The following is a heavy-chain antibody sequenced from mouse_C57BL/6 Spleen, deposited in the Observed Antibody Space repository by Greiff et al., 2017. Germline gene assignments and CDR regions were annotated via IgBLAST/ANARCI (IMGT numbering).Heavy chain of an antibody. J-gene: IGHJ2*01. CDR3: AREWLLRSYFDY. CDR2: INPYNGGT. CDR1: GYTFTDYY. Sequence: VQLQQSGPVLVKPGASVKMSCKASGYTFTDYYMNWVKQSHGKSLEWIGVINPYNGGTSYNQKFKGKATLTVDKSSSTAYMELNSLTSEDSAVYYCAREWLLRSYFDYWGQGTTLTVSS. V-gene: IGHV1-19*01. D-gene: IGHD2-3*01.